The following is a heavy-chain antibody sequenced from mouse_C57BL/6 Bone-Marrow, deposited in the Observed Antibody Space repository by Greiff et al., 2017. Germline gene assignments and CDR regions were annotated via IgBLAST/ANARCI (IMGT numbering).Heavy chain of an antibody. J-gene: IGHJ2*01. Sequence: QVHVKQSGAELVRPGASVTLSCKASGYTFTDYEMHWVKQTPVHGLEWIGALDPETGGTAYNQKFKGKAILTADKSSSTAYMELRSLTSEDSAVYYCTRSLRGYWGQGTTLTVSS. CDR3: TRSLRGY. D-gene: IGHD1-1*01. CDR1: GYTFTDYE. CDR2: LDPETGGT. V-gene: IGHV1-15*01.